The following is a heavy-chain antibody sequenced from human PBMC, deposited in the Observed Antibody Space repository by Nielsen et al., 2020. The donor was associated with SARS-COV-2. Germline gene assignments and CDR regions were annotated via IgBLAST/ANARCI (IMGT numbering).Heavy chain of an antibody. CDR2: ISTRSSST. V-gene: IGHV3-48*01. CDR1: GFIFSDYN. J-gene: IGHJ5*02. Sequence: GGSLRLSCAASGFIFSDYNMNWVRQAPGKGLEWVSYISTRSSSTYYADFVKGRFTISRDNVKDSLYLQMNSLRAEDTAVYYCVVMYGDSSRRNWFDPWGQGTLVTVSS. D-gene: IGHD4-17*01. CDR3: VVMYGDSSRRNWFDP.